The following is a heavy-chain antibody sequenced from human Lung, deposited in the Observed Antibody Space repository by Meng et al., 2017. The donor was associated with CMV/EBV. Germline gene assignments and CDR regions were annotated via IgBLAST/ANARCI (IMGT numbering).Heavy chain of an antibody. D-gene: IGHD1-1*01. CDR3: VRDWKYS. V-gene: IGHV3-21*01. J-gene: IGHJ4*02. CDR2: ISETSSYI. CDR1: GSTFNSYA. Sequence: GGSLRLSCAASGSTFNSYAMNWVRQAPGKGLEWVSYISETSSYIYYADSVKGRFTISRDNANNSLYLQMSSLRAEDTALYYCVRDWKYSWGQGTLVTVSS.